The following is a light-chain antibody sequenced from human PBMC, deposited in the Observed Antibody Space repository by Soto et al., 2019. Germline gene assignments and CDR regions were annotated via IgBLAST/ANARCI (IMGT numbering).Light chain of an antibody. CDR3: QRFNNYPIT. CDR1: QTISSW. CDR2: KAS. Sequence: DIQMTQSPSTLSGSVGDRVTITCRASQTISSWLAWYQQKPGKPPNLLIYKASTLASGVPSRFSGSGSGTEFTLTISSLQPEDFATYYCQRFNNYPITFGQGTRLEIK. V-gene: IGKV1-5*03. J-gene: IGKJ5*01.